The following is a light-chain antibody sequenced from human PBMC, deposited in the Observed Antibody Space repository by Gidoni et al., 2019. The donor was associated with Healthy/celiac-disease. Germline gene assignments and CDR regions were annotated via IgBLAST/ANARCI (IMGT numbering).Light chain of an antibody. CDR3: QQDGTSPA. Sequence: EIVLTQSPGTLSLSPGERATLSCRASQSVSSNYLAWYQQKPGQAPRLLIYGASNRATGIPDRFSGSGSGTDFTLTISRLEPEDFAVYYCQQDGTSPAFGGGTKVDIK. CDR2: GAS. V-gene: IGKV3-20*01. J-gene: IGKJ4*01. CDR1: QSVSSNY.